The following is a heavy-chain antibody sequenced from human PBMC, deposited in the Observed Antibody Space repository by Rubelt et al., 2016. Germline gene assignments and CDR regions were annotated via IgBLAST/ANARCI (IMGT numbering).Heavy chain of an antibody. J-gene: IGHJ6*03. CDR2: INHGGST. CDR1: GGSFGADY. V-gene: IGHV4-34*01. Sequence: QMQLQQWGAGLLKPSETLSLTCVVYGGSFGADYWSWVRQPPGRGLEWIGEINHGGSTNYNPSLKSRVTVSLDASKNQCSRKLTSVAAADTAIYFCARGHPSRRHMDVWGKGTTVTVSS. CDR3: ARGHPSRRHMDV.